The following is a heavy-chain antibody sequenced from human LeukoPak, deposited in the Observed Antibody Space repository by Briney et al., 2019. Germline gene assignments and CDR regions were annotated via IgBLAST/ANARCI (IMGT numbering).Heavy chain of an antibody. J-gene: IGHJ4*02. CDR1: GFTFSNYD. V-gene: IGHV3-33*01. D-gene: IGHD2-15*01. CDR2: IWYDGSNK. CDR3: ARKLSGGSQQAGAH. Sequence: GGSLRLSCAASGFTFSNYDVHWVRQAPGKGLEWVAVIWYDGSNKYYVDSVRGRFTISRDNSKNMVYLEMNSLRAEDTAVYYCARKLSGGSQQAGAHWGQGTLVSVSS.